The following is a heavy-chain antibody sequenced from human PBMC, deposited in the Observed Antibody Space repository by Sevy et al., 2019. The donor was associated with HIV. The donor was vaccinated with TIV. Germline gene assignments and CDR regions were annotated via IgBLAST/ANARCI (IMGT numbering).Heavy chain of an antibody. J-gene: IGHJ4*02. Sequence: GGSLRLSCLASGFTFSRFGMHWVRQAPGKGLEWVAVISDDGTNKYYGESVKGRCTISRDNFKNTVYLQLNSLRAEDTAIYYCAKGGIACSGETCIVEWGQGTLVTVSS. CDR3: AKGGIACSGETCIVE. CDR1: GFTFSRFG. CDR2: ISDDGTNK. D-gene: IGHD2-15*01. V-gene: IGHV3-30*18.